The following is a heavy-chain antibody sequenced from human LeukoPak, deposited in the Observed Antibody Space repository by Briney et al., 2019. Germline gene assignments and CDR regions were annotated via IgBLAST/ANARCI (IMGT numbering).Heavy chain of an antibody. V-gene: IGHV3-23*01. CDR3: AKDRMGSSGSYLPLPGHMGV. CDR2: ISGSGRDT. Sequence: GGSLRLSCAASGFSFSGYAMYWVRQAPGKGLEWVSAISGSGRDTNYADSVKGRFTISRYNSNNTLYLHMSGLRVEDTATFYCAKDRMGSSGSYLPLPGHMGVWGQRIAVTVSS. CDR1: GFSFSGYA. J-gene: IGHJ6*02. D-gene: IGHD1-26*01.